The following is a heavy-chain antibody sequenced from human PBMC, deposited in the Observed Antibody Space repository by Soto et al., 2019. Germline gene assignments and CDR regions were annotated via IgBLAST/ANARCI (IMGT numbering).Heavy chain of an antibody. J-gene: IGHJ4*02. V-gene: IGHV3-33*01. CDR3: AREGPVAGDY. Sequence: GGSLRLSCEASGFTFSTYGMHWVRQAPGKGLEWVAVIWYDGSNKYYADSVKGRFTISRDNSKNTVYLQMNSLRAEDTAVYYCAREGPVAGDYWGQGTLVTVSS. CDR2: IWYDGSNK. D-gene: IGHD6-19*01. CDR1: GFTFSTYG.